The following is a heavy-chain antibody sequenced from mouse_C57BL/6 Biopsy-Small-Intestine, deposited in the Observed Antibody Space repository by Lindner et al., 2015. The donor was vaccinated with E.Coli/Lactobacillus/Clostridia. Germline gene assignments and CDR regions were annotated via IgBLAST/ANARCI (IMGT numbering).Heavy chain of an antibody. CDR2: ISSDSFTI. V-gene: IGHV5-17*01. J-gene: IGHJ2*01. Sequence: VQLQESGGGLVKPGGSRKISCAASGFTFSDYGMHWVRQAPEKGLEWVAFISSDSFTIYYADTLKGRFTISRDNAKNILFLQMTSLRSEDTAIYYCVRYGDYAFDYWGQGTTLTVSS. CDR1: GFTFSDYG. CDR3: VRYGDYAFDY. D-gene: IGHD2-13*01.